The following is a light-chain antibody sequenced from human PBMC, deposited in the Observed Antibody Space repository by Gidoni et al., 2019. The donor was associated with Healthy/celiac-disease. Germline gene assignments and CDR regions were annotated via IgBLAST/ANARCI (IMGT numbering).Light chain of an antibody. J-gene: IGKJ1*01. CDR1: QSIGSW. CDR2: DGS. Sequence: DIQMTQSPSTLSASGGDRVTITCRASQSIGSWLAWYQQKPGKAPKLLIYDGSTLESGVPSRFSGTRSGTEFTLAISSLQPDEFATYYCQQYYNSWTFGQGTKVEIK. V-gene: IGKV1-5*01. CDR3: QQYYNSWT.